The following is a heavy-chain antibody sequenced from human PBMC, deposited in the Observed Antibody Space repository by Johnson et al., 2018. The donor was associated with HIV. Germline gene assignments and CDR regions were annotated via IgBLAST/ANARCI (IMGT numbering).Heavy chain of an antibody. CDR2: IKSLKDGGTT. V-gene: IGHV3-15*01. CDR1: GFTFNRAW. Sequence: EVQLVESGGGVVQPGGSLRLSCAASGFTFNRAWMSWVRQGPGKGLEWVGRIKSLKDGGTTDYSAPVRGRFTISRDDSKNNLYLLMNSLKTEDTAVYYCTTGRVVATKGGGAVDTWGQGTRVTVSS. J-gene: IGHJ3*02. CDR3: TTGRVVATKGGGAVDT. D-gene: IGHD5-12*01.